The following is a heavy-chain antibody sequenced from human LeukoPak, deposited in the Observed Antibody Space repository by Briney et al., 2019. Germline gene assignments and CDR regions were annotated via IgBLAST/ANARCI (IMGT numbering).Heavy chain of an antibody. D-gene: IGHD3-22*01. CDR3: ARESSRYPYYFDY. V-gene: IGHV4-4*07. Sequence: PSETLSLTCTVSGGSISNYYWTLIRQPAGKGLEWIGRIYISGSTSYNPSLKSRVTMSLDTSKNQFSVKLTSVTAADTAVYYCARESSRYPYYFDYWGQGTLVTVSS. CDR2: IYISGST. CDR1: GGSISNYY. J-gene: IGHJ4*02.